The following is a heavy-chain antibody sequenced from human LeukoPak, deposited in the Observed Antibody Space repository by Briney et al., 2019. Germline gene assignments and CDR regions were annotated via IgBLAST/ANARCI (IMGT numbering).Heavy chain of an antibody. CDR2: IYTGGST. V-gene: IGHV4-61*02. CDR1: GGSTSTGSYC. Sequence: SQTLSPSSAVSGGSTSTGSYCGSSIRQPARKGLELIGRIYTGGSTNYTPSSKSRVTISEDTSTNQLSPRLRSVSAADTAVVSCAGAPGGSGYYLRYFDYWGQGTLVTVSS. J-gene: IGHJ4*02. D-gene: IGHD3-22*01. CDR3: AGAPGGSGYYLRYFDY.